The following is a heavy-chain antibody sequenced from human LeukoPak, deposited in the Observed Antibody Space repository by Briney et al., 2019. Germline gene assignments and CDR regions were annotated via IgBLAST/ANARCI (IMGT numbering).Heavy chain of an antibody. J-gene: IGHJ5*02. CDR2: ISSSSSYI. Sequence: GGSLRLSCAASGFTFSSYSMNWVRQAPGKGLEWVSSISSSSSYIYYADSVKGRFTISRDNAKNSLYLQMNSLRAEDTAAYYCASEGYGGNAARWFDPWGQGTLVTVSS. CDR3: ASEGYGGNAARWFDP. CDR1: GFTFSSYS. D-gene: IGHD4-23*01. V-gene: IGHV3-21*01.